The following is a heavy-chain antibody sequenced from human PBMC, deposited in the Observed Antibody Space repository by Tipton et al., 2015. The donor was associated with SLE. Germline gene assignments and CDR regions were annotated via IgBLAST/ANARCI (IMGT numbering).Heavy chain of an antibody. V-gene: IGHV3-15*01. CDR3: TADYPLGGHFGY. Sequence: SLRLSCAASGFTFSNAWMSWVRQAPGKGLEWVGRIKSKTDGGTTHYAAPVKGRFTISRDDSKNTLYLQMISLKNEDSAVYDCTADYPLGGHFGYWGQGALVTVSS. CDR2: IKSKTDGGTT. D-gene: IGHD3-3*02. CDR1: GFTFSNAW. J-gene: IGHJ4*02.